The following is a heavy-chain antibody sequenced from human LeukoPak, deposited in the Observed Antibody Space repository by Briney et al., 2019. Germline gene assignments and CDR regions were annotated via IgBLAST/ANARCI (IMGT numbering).Heavy chain of an antibody. CDR3: ARSYDTNFDY. CDR2: IYFSGST. V-gene: IGHV4-59*01. D-gene: IGHD3-3*01. CDR1: GGSIRSYY. J-gene: IGHJ4*02. Sequence: SETLSLTCTVSGGSIRSYYWSWIRQPPGKGLEWIGYIYFSGSTSYNPSLKSRVTISVDRSKNQFSLKLSSVAAADTAVYYCARSYDTNFDYWGQGTLVTVSS.